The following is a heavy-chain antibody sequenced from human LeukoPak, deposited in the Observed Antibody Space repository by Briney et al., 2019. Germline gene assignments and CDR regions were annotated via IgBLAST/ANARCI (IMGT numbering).Heavy chain of an antibody. CDR2: IHHSGST. D-gene: IGHD6-13*01. V-gene: IGHV4-4*02. Sequence: SGTLSLTCAVSGGSISGGNWWSWVRQPPGKGLEWIGQIHHSGSTNYNPSLKSRVTISVVKSKHQFSLNLASVTAADTAVYYCARGVVAAGTGYWGQGTLVTVS. CDR3: ARGVVAAGTGY. J-gene: IGHJ4*02. CDR1: GGSISGGNW.